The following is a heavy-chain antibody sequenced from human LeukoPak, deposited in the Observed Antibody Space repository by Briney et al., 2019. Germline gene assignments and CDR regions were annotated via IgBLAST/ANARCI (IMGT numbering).Heavy chain of an antibody. Sequence: ASVKVSCKVSGYTLTELSMHWVRQAPGKGLEWMGGLDPEDGETIYAQEFQGRVTMTEDTSTDTAYMELSSLRSEDTAVYYCATWYSYGYYFDYWGQGTLVTVSS. J-gene: IGHJ4*02. CDR2: LDPEDGET. D-gene: IGHD5-18*01. CDR3: ATWYSYGYYFDY. V-gene: IGHV1-24*01. CDR1: GYTLTELS.